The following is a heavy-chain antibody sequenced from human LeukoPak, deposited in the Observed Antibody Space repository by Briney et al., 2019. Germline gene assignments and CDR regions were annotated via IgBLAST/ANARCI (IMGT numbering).Heavy chain of an antibody. Sequence: GGSLRLSCAASGFTFSSYSMNWVRQAPGKGLEWVSSISSSSSYIYYADSVKGRFTISRDNAKNSLYLQMNSVRAEDTAVYYCAGQATASWRAYFDYWGQGTLVTVSS. J-gene: IGHJ4*02. CDR3: AGQATASWRAYFDY. CDR1: GFTFSSYS. D-gene: IGHD2-21*02. CDR2: ISSSSSYI. V-gene: IGHV3-21*01.